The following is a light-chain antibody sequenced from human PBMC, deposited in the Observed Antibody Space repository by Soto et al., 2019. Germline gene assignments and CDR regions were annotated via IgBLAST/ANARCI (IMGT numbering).Light chain of an antibody. Sequence: EFVLTQSPGTLSLSPGERATLSCRASQSVSNYLAWYQQKPGQAPRLLIYDASNRATGIPARFRGSGSGTDFTLTISSLEPEDFAVYYCQQRSNWPRPTFGQGTRLEIK. CDR3: QQRSNWPRPT. CDR1: QSVSNY. J-gene: IGKJ5*01. V-gene: IGKV3-11*01. CDR2: DAS.